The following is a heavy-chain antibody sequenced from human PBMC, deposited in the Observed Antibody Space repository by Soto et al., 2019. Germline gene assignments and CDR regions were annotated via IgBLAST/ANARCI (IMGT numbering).Heavy chain of an antibody. J-gene: IGHJ6*03. V-gene: IGHV3-30*18. CDR1: GFTFSTHG. D-gene: IGHD3-3*01. CDR3: AKCGFGVVNNSMAV. Sequence: QVQLVESGGGVVQPGKSLRLSCAASGFTFSTHGMHWVRQAPGKGLEWVAVISYDGSNKYYADSVKGRFTISRDNSKDTLYLQMNSLRAEDTAVYYWAKCGFGVVNNSMAVWGKGTTVTVSS. CDR2: ISYDGSNK.